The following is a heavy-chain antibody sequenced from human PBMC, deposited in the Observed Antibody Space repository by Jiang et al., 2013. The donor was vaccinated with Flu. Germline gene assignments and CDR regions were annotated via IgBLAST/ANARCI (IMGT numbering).Heavy chain of an antibody. CDR1: GASFNSYH. D-gene: IGHD2-21*02. Sequence: GLVKPSETLSLTCSVSGASFNSYHWSWIRQSPGKGLEWIGYIHYGGNTNYNPSLKSRATISIDTSRNQLSLSLFSVTAADTAMYYCARINYCGGDWVCYGGIDPWGQGTLVTVSS. CDR3: ARINYCGGDWVCYGGIDP. V-gene: IGHV4-59*01. J-gene: IGHJ5*02. CDR2: IHYGGNT.